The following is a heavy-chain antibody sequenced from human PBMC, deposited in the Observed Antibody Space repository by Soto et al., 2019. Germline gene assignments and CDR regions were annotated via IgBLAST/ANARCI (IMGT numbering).Heavy chain of an antibody. J-gene: IGHJ5*02. CDR1: GFTFSSYS. Sequence: GGSLRLSCAASGFTFSSYSMNWVRQAPGKGLEWVSSISSSSSYIYYADSVKGRFTISRDNAKNSLYLQMNSLRAEDTAVYYCARDIVVVPAAELAGNWFDPWGQGTLVTVS. CDR2: ISSSSSYI. V-gene: IGHV3-21*01. D-gene: IGHD2-2*01. CDR3: ARDIVVVPAAELAGNWFDP.